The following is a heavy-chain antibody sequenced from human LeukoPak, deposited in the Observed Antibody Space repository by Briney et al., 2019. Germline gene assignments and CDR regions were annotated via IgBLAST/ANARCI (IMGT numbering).Heavy chain of an antibody. CDR1: GYSISNGYY. CDR2: IYHSGST. Sequence: SETLSLTCAVSGYSISNGYYWGCSRQPPGKGLEWIGSIYHSGSTYYNPSLKRRVTISVDTSKTQFSLKLSSVAVADKAVYYCARSRNLGYCSSTSCYVDWFDPWGQGTVVTVSS. V-gene: IGHV4-38-2*01. D-gene: IGHD2-2*01. J-gene: IGHJ5*02. CDR3: ARSRNLGYCSSTSCYVDWFDP.